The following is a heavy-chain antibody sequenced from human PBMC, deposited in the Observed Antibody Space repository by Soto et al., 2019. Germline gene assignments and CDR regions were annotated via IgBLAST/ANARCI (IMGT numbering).Heavy chain of an antibody. CDR1: GFTFSSYA. V-gene: IGHV3-30-3*01. CDR3: ARERAWLRAFDI. D-gene: IGHD3-22*01. CDR2: ISYDGSNK. J-gene: IGHJ3*02. Sequence: QVQLVESGGGVVQPGRSLRLSCAASGFTFSSYAMHWVRQAPGKGLEWVAVISYDGSNKYYADSVKGRFTISRDNSKNTLYMHMKSVRDEDTPVYYCARERAWLRAFDIWGQATMVTVSS.